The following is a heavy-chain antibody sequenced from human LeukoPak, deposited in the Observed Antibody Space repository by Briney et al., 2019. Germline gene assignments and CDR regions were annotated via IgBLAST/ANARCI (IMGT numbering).Heavy chain of an antibody. J-gene: IGHJ5*02. CDR1: GFTFSSYA. D-gene: IGHD6-19*01. CDR2: ISGSGGST. Sequence: GGSLRLSCAASGFTFSSYAMSWVRQAPGKGLEWVPAISGSGGSTYYADSVKGRFTISRDNSKNTLYLQMNSLRAEDTAVYYCAKDGYSSGWYNWFDPWGQGTLVTVSS. V-gene: IGHV3-23*01. CDR3: AKDGYSSGWYNWFDP.